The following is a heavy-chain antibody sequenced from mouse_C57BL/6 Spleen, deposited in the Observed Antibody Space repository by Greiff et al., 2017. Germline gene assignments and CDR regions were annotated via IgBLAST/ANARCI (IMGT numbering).Heavy chain of an antibody. CDR1: GYTFTSYW. D-gene: IGHD1-1*01. Sequence: QVQLQQPGAELVRPGSSVKLSCKASGYTFTSYWMHWVKQRPIQGLEWIGNIDPSDSETHYNQKFKDKATLTVDKSSSTAYMQLSSLTSEDSAVYYCAREGYYGSGGAMDYWGQGTSVTVAS. CDR3: AREGYYGSGGAMDY. CDR2: IDPSDSET. J-gene: IGHJ4*01. V-gene: IGHV1-52*01.